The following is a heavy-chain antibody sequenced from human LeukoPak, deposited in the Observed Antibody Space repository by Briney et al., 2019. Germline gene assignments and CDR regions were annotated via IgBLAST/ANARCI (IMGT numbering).Heavy chain of an antibody. D-gene: IGHD3-22*01. J-gene: IGHJ4*02. CDR3: AKGLTYESSGSVIDS. CDR2: VNWHGTT. Sequence: GGSLRLSCAASGFIFEDYTMHWVHQVPGKTLEWVSLVNWHGTTYYADSLKGRFTISRDNSKNSLYLQMDSLRTEDTAFYYCAKGLTYESSGSVIDSWGLGTLVTVSS. V-gene: IGHV3-43*01. CDR1: GFIFEDYT.